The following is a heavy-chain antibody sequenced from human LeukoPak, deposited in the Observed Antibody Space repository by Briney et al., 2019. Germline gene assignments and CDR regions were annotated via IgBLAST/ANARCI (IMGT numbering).Heavy chain of an antibody. Sequence: PSETLSLTCTVSGGSIPSGGYYWSWLRQRPGKGLEWIGHIYHTGSTYYNSSLKSRLSMSVDTSKNEFSLSLHSVTVADTAVYYCVRGGVVTTTPRFDPWGQGILVTVSS. CDR3: VRGGVVTTTPRFDP. V-gene: IGHV4-31*03. J-gene: IGHJ5*02. D-gene: IGHD4-11*01. CDR1: GGSIPSGGYY. CDR2: IYHTGST.